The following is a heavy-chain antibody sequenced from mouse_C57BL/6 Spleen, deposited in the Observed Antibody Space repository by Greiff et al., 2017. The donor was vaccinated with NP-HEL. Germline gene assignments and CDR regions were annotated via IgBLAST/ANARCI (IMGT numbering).Heavy chain of an antibody. V-gene: IGHV5-16*01. D-gene: IGHD3-2*02. CDR2: INYDGSST. J-gene: IGHJ2*01. Sequence: EVMLVESEGGLVQPGSSMKLSCTASGFTFSDYYMAWVRQVPEKGLEWVANINYDGSSTYYLDSLKSRFIISRDNAKNILYLQMSSLKSEDTATYYCARVDSSGYEGYFDYWGQGTTLTVSS. CDR3: ARVDSSGYEGYFDY. CDR1: GFTFSDYY.